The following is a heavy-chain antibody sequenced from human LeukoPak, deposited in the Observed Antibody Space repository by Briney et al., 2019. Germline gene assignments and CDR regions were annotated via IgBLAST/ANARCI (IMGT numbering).Heavy chain of an antibody. D-gene: IGHD2-15*01. Sequence: GASVKVSCKASGYTFSSYGITWVRQAPGQGLEWMGWISTYNGNTNYAQKLQGRVTMTTDTSTSTVYMELRSLRSDDTAVYYCARIPGGYFDYWGQGILVTVSS. CDR3: ARIPGGYFDY. J-gene: IGHJ4*02. CDR2: ISTYNGNT. V-gene: IGHV1-18*01. CDR1: GYTFSSYG.